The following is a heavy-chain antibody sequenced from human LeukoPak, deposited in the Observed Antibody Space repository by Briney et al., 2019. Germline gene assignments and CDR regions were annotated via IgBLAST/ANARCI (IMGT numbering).Heavy chain of an antibody. CDR2: IIPIFGTA. J-gene: IGHJ4*02. D-gene: IGHD2-21*02. CDR3: ARECGGDCPFDY. V-gene: IGHV1-69*13. CDR1: GGTFISYA. Sequence: ASVKVSCKASGGTFISYAISWVRQAPGQGLEWMGGIIPIFGTANYAQKFQGRVTITADESTSTAYMELSSLRSEDTAVYYCARECGGDCPFDYWGQGTLVTVSS.